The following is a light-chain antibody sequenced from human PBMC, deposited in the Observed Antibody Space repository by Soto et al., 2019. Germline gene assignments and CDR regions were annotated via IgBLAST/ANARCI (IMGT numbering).Light chain of an antibody. Sequence: QSVLTQPASVSGSPGQSITIPCTGSRSDIGAYNYVSWYQLHPDKAPKLIIYEVTSRPSGVSDRFSGSKSGSTASLIISGLQAEDEADYYCSSYSSTDTLYVFGTGTKVTVL. CDR3: SSYSSTDTLYV. CDR2: EVT. V-gene: IGLV2-14*01. J-gene: IGLJ1*01. CDR1: RSDIGAYNY.